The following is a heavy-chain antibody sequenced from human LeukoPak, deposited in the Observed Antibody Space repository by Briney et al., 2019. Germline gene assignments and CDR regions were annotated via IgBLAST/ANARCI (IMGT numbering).Heavy chain of an antibody. Sequence: GGSLRLSCTASGFTFGDYAMTWVRQTPGKGLEWVGFIASETYGGTAEYAASVKGRFIISRDDSKSIAYLQMNSLKTEDTAVYYCTRDQTPYYWGQGTLVTVSS. V-gene: IGHV3-49*04. J-gene: IGHJ4*02. CDR3: TRDQTPYY. CDR2: IASETYGGTA. CDR1: GFTFGDYA.